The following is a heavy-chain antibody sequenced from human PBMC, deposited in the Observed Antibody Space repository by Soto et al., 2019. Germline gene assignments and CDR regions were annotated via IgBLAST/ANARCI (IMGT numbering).Heavy chain of an antibody. CDR2: IDPSDSYT. CDR1: GYSFTSYW. Sequence: PGESLKISCKGSGYSFTSYWISWVRQMPGKGLEWMGRIDPSDSYTNYSPSFQGHVTISADKSISTAYLQWSSLKASDNAMYYCARQILRSSWHAGGDYYYGMDVWGQGTTVTVSS. J-gene: IGHJ6*02. D-gene: IGHD6-13*01. V-gene: IGHV5-10-1*01. CDR3: ARQILRSSWHAGGDYYYGMDV.